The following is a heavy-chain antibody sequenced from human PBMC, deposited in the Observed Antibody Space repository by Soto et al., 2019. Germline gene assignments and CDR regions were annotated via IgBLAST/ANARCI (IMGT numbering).Heavy chain of an antibody. CDR1: GLIFTGHW. J-gene: IGHJ5*02. Sequence: GGSLRLSCAASGLIFTGHWMHWVRQGPGKGLDWVSGINNDGGATFYADSVKGRFTISRDNSNNMVYLQMNSLGAEDSAVYYCGTVFDLWGHGTQVTVSS. CDR2: INNDGGAT. CDR3: GTVFDL. V-gene: IGHV3-74*01. D-gene: IGHD4-4*01.